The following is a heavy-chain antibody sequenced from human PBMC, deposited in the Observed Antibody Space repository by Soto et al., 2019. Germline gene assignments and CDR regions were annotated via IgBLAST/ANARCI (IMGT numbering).Heavy chain of an antibody. J-gene: IGHJ4*02. CDR2: IKRKSDGGTT. V-gene: IGHV3-15*01. Sequence: GGSLRLSCAASGFTFSDAWMIWVRQAPGKGLEWVGRIKRKSDGGTTDYAAPVKGRFTISRDDSANTLYLQMNSLKTEDAAVYFCAVNDYLDYWGQGALVTVSS. CDR3: AVNDYLDY. CDR1: GFTFSDAW.